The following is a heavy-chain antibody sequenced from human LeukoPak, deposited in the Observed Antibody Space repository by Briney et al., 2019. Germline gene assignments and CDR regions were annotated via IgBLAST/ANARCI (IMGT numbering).Heavy chain of an antibody. Sequence: PGGSLRLSCAASGFTFRTYAMHWVRQAPGKGLEWVAFIWPDGSKKFYADSVKGRFTISRDNSNHTLYLQMNSLRPGDTALYFCAKISSSAEPNFDYWGQGILLTVSS. CDR1: GFTFRTYA. CDR2: IWPDGSKK. CDR3: AKISSSAEPNFDY. D-gene: IGHD1-14*01. J-gene: IGHJ4*02. V-gene: IGHV3-30*02.